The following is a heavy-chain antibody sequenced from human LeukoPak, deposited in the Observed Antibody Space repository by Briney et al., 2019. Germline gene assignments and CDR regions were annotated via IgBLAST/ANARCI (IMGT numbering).Heavy chain of an antibody. V-gene: IGHV3-30*03. CDR1: GFTFSSYA. J-gene: IGHJ4*02. CDR3: ARELSGTSSRHFDY. D-gene: IGHD2-2*01. CDR2: ISYDGSNK. Sequence: GGSLRLSCAASGFTFSSYAMSWVRQAPGKGLEWVAVISYDGSNKYYADSVKGRFTISRDNSKNTLYLQMNSLRAEDTAVYYCARELSGTSSRHFDYWGQGTLVTASS.